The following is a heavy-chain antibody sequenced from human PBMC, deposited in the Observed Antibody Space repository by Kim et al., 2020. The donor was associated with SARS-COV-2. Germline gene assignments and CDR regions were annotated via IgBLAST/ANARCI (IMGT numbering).Heavy chain of an antibody. Sequence: SETLSLTCTVSGGSISSSSYYWGWIRQPPGKGLEWIGSIYYSGSTYYNPSLKSRVTISVDTAKNQFSLKLSSVTAADTAVYYCARLSSGYSGYDYFGTGVDYWGQGTLVTVSS. D-gene: IGHD5-12*01. CDR2: IYYSGST. CDR1: GGSISSSSYY. CDR3: ARLSSGYSGYDYFGTGVDY. J-gene: IGHJ4*02. V-gene: IGHV4-39*01.